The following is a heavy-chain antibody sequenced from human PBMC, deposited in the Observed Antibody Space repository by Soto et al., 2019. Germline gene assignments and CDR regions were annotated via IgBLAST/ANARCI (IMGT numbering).Heavy chain of an antibody. Sequence: GGSLRLSCAASGFTVSSNYMSWVRQAPGKGLEWVSVIYSGGGTYYADSVKGRFTISRDNSKNTLYLQMNSLRAEDTAVYYCARDSVAVTGYFYYYYGMDVWGQGTTVTVS. V-gene: IGHV3-53*01. J-gene: IGHJ6*02. CDR1: GFTVSSNY. D-gene: IGHD2-15*01. CDR2: IYSGGGT. CDR3: ARDSVAVTGYFYYYYGMDV.